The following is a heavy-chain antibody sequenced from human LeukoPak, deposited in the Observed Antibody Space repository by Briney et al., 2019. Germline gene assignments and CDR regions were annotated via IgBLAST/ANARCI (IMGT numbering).Heavy chain of an antibody. CDR3: ACLTTADAFDI. V-gene: IGHV4-38-2*02. J-gene: IGHJ3*02. CDR1: GYSISSGYY. Sequence: SETLSLTCTVSGYSISSGYYWGCIRQPPGKGLEWIGSFDQSGSTYYNPSLKSRVTISVDTSKNQFSLKLSSVTAPDTAVYYCACLTTADAFDIWGQGTMVTVSS. D-gene: IGHD3-22*01. CDR2: FDQSGST.